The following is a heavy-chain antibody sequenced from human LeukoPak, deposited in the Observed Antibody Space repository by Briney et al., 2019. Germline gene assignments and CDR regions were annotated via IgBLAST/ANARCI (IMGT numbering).Heavy chain of an antibody. CDR1: GGTFSSYA. D-gene: IGHD3-22*01. J-gene: IGHJ4*02. V-gene: IGHV1-69*05. CDR3: ARARDSSGYSPFDY. Sequence: ASVKVSCKASGGTFSSYAIIWVRQAPGLGLEWMGGIIPIFGTANYAQKFQGRVTITTDESTSTAYMELSSLRSEDTAVYYCARARDSSGYSPFDYWAREPWSPSPQ. CDR2: IIPIFGTA.